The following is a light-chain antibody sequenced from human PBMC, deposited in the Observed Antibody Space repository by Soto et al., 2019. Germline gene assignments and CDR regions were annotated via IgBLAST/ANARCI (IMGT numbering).Light chain of an antibody. CDR1: QSVSSY. Sequence: EIVLTQSPGTLSLSPGERATLSCRSSQSVSSYLAWYQQKPGQAPRLLIYDASNRATGIPARFSGGGSGTELTLTISSLQSEDFAVYYCQQYNNWPPITLGQGTRLEIK. V-gene: IGKV3D-15*01. J-gene: IGKJ5*01. CDR2: DAS. CDR3: QQYNNWPPIT.